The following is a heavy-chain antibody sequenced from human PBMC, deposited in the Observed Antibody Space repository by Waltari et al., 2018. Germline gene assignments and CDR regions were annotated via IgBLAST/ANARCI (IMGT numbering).Heavy chain of an antibody. V-gene: IGHV4-34*01. D-gene: IGHD6-13*01. Sequence: QVQLQQWGAGLLKPSETLSLTCAVYGGSFSGYYWSWIRQPPGKGLEWIGEINHSGSTNYNPSLKSRVTISVDTSKNQFSLKLSSVTAADTAAYYCARGEGIAAAGVFDYWGQGTLVTVSS. CDR3: ARGEGIAAAGVFDY. CDR1: GGSFSGYY. CDR2: INHSGST. J-gene: IGHJ4*02.